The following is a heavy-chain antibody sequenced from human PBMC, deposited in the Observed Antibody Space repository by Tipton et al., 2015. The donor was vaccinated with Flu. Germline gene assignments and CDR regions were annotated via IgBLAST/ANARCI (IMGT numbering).Heavy chain of an antibody. CDR1: VGSITNYH. V-gene: IGHV4-39*02. J-gene: IGHJ4*02. D-gene: IGHD3-10*02. Sequence: TLSLTCTVSVGSITNYHWGWIRQPPGKGLEWIGGINYSGTTYYNPSLRSRVTISVDTSKNHFSLKVNSVTAADTAVYYCARLSYYDVDLKNFYFDYWGQGALVTVSS. CDR3: ARLSYYDVDLKNFYFDY. CDR2: INYSGTT.